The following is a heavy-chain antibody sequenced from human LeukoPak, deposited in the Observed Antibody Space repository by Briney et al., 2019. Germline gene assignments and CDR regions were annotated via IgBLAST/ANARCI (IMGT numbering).Heavy chain of an antibody. CDR1: GGSISSYY. V-gene: IGHV4-59*01. Sequence: SETLSLTCTVSGGSISSYYWSWIRQPPGKGLEWIGYIYYSGSTNYKSSLKSRVTISVDTSKNQFSLKLSSVTAADTAVYYCARGSLGYDILTIPYYYYYYMDVWGKGTTVTISS. J-gene: IGHJ6*03. CDR2: IYYSGST. D-gene: IGHD3-9*01. CDR3: ARGSLGYDILTIPYYYYYYMDV.